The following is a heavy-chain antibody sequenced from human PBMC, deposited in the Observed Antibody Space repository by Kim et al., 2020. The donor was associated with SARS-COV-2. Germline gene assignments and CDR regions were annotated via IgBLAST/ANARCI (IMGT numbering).Heavy chain of an antibody. CDR3: AKDSHLYGSGSYYYFDL. D-gene: IGHD3-10*01. V-gene: IGHV3-33*06. J-gene: IGHJ2*01. Sequence: VKGRFTNARDNSKNTLYLQMNSLRAEDTAVYYCAKDSHLYGSGSYYYFDLWGRGTLVTVSS.